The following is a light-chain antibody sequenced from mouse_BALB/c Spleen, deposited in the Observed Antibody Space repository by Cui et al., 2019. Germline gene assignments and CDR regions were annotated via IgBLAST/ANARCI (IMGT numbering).Light chain of an antibody. CDR1: SSVSY. V-gene: IGKV4-80*01. J-gene: IGKJ1*01. CDR2: STT. Sequence: QIVFTQSPAIMSASLGEQIPLTCSDSSSVSYMHWYQQKSGTSPKLLIYSTTNLAAGVPSRFSGSGSGTFYSLTISSVEAEDAADYYCHQWSSYPWTFGGGTKLEIK. CDR3: HQWSSYPWT.